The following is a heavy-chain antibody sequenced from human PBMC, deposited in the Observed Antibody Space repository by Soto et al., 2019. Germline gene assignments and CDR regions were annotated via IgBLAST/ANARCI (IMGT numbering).Heavy chain of an antibody. Sequence: GGSLILSCETSGFTFGNYGMGWVRQAPGKGLYWVSGISSSSRRTYYADSVRGRSTISRDNSKNTLYLQMNSLRAEDTAVYYCARVRSCANGCYSRYEASEIWGPGKMVTV. CDR1: GFTFGNYG. J-gene: IGHJ3*02. D-gene: IGHD2-15*01. CDR2: ISSSSRRT. V-gene: IGHV3-23*01. CDR3: ARVRSCANGCYSRYEASEI.